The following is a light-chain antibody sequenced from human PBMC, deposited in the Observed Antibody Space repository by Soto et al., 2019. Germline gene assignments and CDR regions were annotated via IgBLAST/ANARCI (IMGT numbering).Light chain of an antibody. CDR2: DAS. V-gene: IGKV1-5*01. Sequence: MPNSPPTLPASLGAEVPIPCRASQGISSWLAWYQQKPGKAPKLLIYDASSLESGVPSRFSGSGSGTEFTLTISSLQPDDFATYYCQQYNSYSGTFGGGTKVEIK. CDR3: QQYNSYSGT. CDR1: QGISSW. J-gene: IGKJ4*01.